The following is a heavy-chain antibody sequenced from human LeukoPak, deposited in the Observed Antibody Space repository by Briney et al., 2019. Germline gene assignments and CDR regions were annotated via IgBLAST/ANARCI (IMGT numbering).Heavy chain of an antibody. Sequence: GASVKVSCKASGYTFTGYYMHWVRQAPGQGLEWMGRINPNSGGTNYAQKFQGRVTMTRDTSISTAYMELSRLRSGGTAVYYCAILSITGTSDYWGQGTLVTVSS. CDR3: AILSITGTSDY. CDR2: INPNSGGT. D-gene: IGHD1-20*01. CDR1: GYTFTGYY. V-gene: IGHV1-2*06. J-gene: IGHJ4*02.